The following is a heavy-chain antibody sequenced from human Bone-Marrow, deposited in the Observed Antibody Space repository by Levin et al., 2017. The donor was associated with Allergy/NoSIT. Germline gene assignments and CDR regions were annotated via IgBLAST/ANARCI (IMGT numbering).Heavy chain of an antibody. J-gene: IGHJ6*02. Sequence: GESLKISCVGSGFDFSDYYMTWIRQPPGRGLEWVSYISGRGSAIFYADSVQGRFTISRHNAKNSLYLEMNGLRAEDTAVYYCAREINLAAVPGKYYHYAMDVWGLGTTVIVSS. V-gene: IGHV3-11*01. D-gene: IGHD6-19*01. CDR1: GFDFSDYY. CDR2: ISGRGSAI. CDR3: AREINLAAVPGKYYHYAMDV.